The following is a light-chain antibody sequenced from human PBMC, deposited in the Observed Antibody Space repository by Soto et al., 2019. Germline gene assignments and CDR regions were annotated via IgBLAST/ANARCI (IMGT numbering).Light chain of an antibody. J-gene: IGKJ4*01. Sequence: DIQMTQSPSSLSASVGDRVTITCRASQSISSYLNWYQQKPGKAPKLLIYAASSLQSGVPSRFSRSGSGTDFTLTISRLQPEDFATCYCQQSYSTPPFTFGGGTNVEIK. CDR3: QQSYSTPPFT. V-gene: IGKV1-39*01. CDR1: QSISSY. CDR2: AAS.